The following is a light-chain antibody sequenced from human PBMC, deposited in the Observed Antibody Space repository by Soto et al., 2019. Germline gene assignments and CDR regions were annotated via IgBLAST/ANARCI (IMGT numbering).Light chain of an antibody. J-gene: IGKJ1*01. CDR3: QQYVTSPWT. Sequence: EIVLTQSPGTLSLSPGEGVTLSCRASQRVSDTFIAWYQQKPGQAPRLLIYGGFYRATGIPDRFSGSGSGTDFTLTITTLEPEDLAMYYCQQYVTSPWTFGQGTRLDIK. CDR1: QRVSDTF. V-gene: IGKV3-20*01. CDR2: GGF.